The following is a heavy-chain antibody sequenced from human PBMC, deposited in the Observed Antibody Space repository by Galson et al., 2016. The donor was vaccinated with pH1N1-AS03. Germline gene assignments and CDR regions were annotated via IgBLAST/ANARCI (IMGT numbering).Heavy chain of an antibody. Sequence: PALVKPTQTLTLTCDFSGFSLNTNGVGVGWIRQPPGKPLEWLALIYWNSEKRYNPFLKGRLTITKDTSKNQVVLTITNMAPGDTATDFCARKPTGSMVVTIGVGYCDLWGRGTLVAVSS. CDR1: GFSLNTNGVG. D-gene: IGHD2-21*02. CDR3: ARKPTGSMVVTIGVGYCDL. J-gene: IGHJ2*01. V-gene: IGHV2-5*01. CDR2: IYWNSEK.